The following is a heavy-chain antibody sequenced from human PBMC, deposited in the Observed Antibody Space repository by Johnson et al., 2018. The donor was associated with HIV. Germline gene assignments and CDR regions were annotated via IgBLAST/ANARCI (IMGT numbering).Heavy chain of an antibody. J-gene: IGHJ3*01. CDR2: TTDKLNSYTT. CDR1: GLSFSNFG. D-gene: IGHD1-7*01. V-gene: IGHV3-72*01. CDR3: ARENYRRRDAFDV. Sequence: VQLVESGGGVVQPGKSLTLSCVGSGLSFSNFGIHWVRQAPGKGLEWVGRTTDKLNSYTTKYAASVKGRFTISRDDSKKSLYLQINSLRTEDTAVYYCARENYRRRDAFDVWGQGTVVIVSS.